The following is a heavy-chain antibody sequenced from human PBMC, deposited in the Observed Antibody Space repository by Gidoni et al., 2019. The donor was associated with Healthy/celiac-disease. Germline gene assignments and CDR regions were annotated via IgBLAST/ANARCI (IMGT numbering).Heavy chain of an antibody. D-gene: IGHD6-19*01. Sequence: QVQLVESGGGVVQPGRSLRLSCAASGFTFSSYAMHWVRQAPGKGLEWVAVISYDGSNKYYADSVKGRFTISRDNSKNTLYLQMNSLRAEDTAVYYCARDRDSSGWYIFDYWGQGTLVTVSS. CDR2: ISYDGSNK. CDR1: GFTFSSYA. V-gene: IGHV3-30-3*01. CDR3: ARDRDSSGWYIFDY. J-gene: IGHJ4*02.